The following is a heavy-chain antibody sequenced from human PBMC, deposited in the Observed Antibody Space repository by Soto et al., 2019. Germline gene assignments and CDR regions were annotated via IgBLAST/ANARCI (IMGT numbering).Heavy chain of an antibody. Sequence: SETLSLTCTVSGGSITDYSWVWIRQPAGKGLEWIGRIFSSGSTNYNPSLKGRITMSLDTSKNQFSLKLISATATDTAVYFCARDQGVVVTADNWFDPWGQGILVTVSS. D-gene: IGHD2-21*02. CDR1: GGSITDYS. CDR2: IFSSGST. J-gene: IGHJ5*02. V-gene: IGHV4-4*07. CDR3: ARDQGVVVTADNWFDP.